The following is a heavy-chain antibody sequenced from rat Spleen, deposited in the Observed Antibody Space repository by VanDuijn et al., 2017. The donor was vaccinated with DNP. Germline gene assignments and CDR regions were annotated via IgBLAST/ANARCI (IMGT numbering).Heavy chain of an antibody. D-gene: IGHD1-7*01. CDR2: INYSGST. CDR3: ARWTRYFDY. J-gene: IGHJ2*01. CDR1: GYSITSNF. Sequence: EVQLQESGSGLVKPSQSLSLTCSVTGYSITSNFWGWIRKFPGNKMEYIGHINYSGSTNYNPSLKSRISITRDTSKNHFFLQLNSVTTEDTATYYCARWTRYFDYWGQGVMVTVSS. V-gene: IGHV3-1*01.